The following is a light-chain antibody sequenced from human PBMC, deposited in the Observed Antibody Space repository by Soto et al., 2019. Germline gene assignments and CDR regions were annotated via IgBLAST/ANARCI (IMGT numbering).Light chain of an antibody. Sequence: VLTQPPSASGTPGQRVTISCSGSSSNIGSNTVNWYQQLPGTAPKLLIYNNNQRPSGVPDRISGSKSGTSASLAIGGLHSEVEADYYCAAWADSLKGFNVCGTGTKVTAL. CDR3: AAWADSLKGFNV. CDR1: SSNIGSNT. J-gene: IGLJ1*01. V-gene: IGLV1-44*01. CDR2: NNN.